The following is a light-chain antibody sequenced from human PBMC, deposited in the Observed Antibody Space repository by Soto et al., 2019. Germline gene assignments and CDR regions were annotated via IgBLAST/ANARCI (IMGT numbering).Light chain of an antibody. CDR1: QSLLHSNGYNY. Sequence: EIVMTQSPLFLPVTPGEPASISCRSSQSLLHSNGYNYLDWYLQKPGQSPQLLIYLGSNRSSGVPDRFSGSGSGTDFTLKISRVEAEDVGVYYCMQALQTPPTFGQGTKVDIK. CDR2: LGS. J-gene: IGKJ1*01. CDR3: MQALQTPPT. V-gene: IGKV2-28*01.